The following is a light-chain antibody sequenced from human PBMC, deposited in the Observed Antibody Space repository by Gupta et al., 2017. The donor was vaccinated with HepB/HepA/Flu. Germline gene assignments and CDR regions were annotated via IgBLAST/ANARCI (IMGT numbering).Light chain of an antibody. V-gene: IGKV1-39*01. CDR3: QQSYSTPRS. CDR1: QSISSY. J-gene: IGKJ1*01. Sequence: EIQMTQSPSSRSASVGDRVTITCRASQSISSYLNWYQQKPGKAPKLLIYAASSLQSGVPSRFSGSGSETDFTLTISSLQPEDFATYYCQQSYSTPRSFGQGTKVEIK. CDR2: AAS.